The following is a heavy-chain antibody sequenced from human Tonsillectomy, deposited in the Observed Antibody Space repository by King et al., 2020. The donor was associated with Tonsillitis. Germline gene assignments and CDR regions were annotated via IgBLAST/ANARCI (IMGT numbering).Heavy chain of an antibody. CDR2: IIPILGIA. D-gene: IGHD1-20*01. CDR3: ARDITGVDWHFDL. CDR1: GGTFSSYA. J-gene: IGHJ2*01. Sequence: QLVQSGAEVKKPGSSVKVSCKASGGTFSSYAISWVRQAPGQGLEWMGRIIPILGIANYAQKFQGRVTITADKSTSTAYMELSSLRSEDTAVYYCARDITGVDWHFDLWGRGTLVTVSS. V-gene: IGHV1-69*09.